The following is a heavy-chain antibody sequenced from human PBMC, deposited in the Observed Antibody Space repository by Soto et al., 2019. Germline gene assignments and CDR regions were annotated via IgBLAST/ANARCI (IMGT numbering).Heavy chain of an antibody. V-gene: IGHV4-4*02. CDR3: ARVFSSGSGWMYYFDF. J-gene: IGHJ4*02. Sequence: QVQLQESGPGLVKPSETLSLTCTVSSDSIAGENWWSWVRQPPGMGLEWIGEIFHTAGTNYNPSLKSRVTMEVDKSKNQFSLKLIPATAADTAVYYCARVFSSGSGWMYYFDFWGQGTLVSVSS. D-gene: IGHD6-25*01. CDR1: SDSIAGENW. CDR2: IFHTAGT.